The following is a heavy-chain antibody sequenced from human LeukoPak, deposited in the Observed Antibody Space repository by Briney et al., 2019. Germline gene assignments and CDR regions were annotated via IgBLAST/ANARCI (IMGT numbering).Heavy chain of an antibody. CDR3: ARVIALSGITGTTYYFDY. CDR2: INPNSGGT. Sequence: ASVKVSCKASGYTFTGYYMHWVRQAPGQGLEWMGWINPNSGGTNYAQKFQGWVTMTRDTSISTAYMELSSLRSEDTAVYYCARVIALSGITGTTYYFDYWGQGTLVTVSS. J-gene: IGHJ4*02. D-gene: IGHD1-7*01. V-gene: IGHV1-2*04. CDR1: GYTFTGYY.